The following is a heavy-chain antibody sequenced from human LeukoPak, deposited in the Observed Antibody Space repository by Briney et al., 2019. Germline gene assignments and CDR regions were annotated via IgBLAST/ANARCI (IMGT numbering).Heavy chain of an antibody. Sequence: PSETLSLTCTVSGGSISSYYWSWIRQPPGKGLESIGYIYYSGSTNYNPSLKSRVTISVDTSKNQFSLKLSSVTAADTAVYYCARDLANWGNWYFDLWGRGTLVTVSS. CDR3: ARDLANWGNWYFDL. D-gene: IGHD7-27*01. CDR1: GGSISSYY. V-gene: IGHV4-59*01. J-gene: IGHJ2*01. CDR2: IYYSGST.